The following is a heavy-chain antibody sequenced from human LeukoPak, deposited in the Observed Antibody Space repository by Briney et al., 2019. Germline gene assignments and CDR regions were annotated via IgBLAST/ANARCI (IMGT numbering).Heavy chain of an antibody. J-gene: IGHJ4*02. Sequence: PGGSLRLSCAASGFTFSSYAMSWVRQAPGKGPEWVSGISASGGGTYYGDSVKGRFPISRDNSKSTLYLKMNSLRAEDTAVYYCAKGTRTLWFGEPPNWGQGTLVTVSS. CDR2: ISASGGGT. D-gene: IGHD3-10*01. V-gene: IGHV3-23*01. CDR3: AKGTRTLWFGEPPN. CDR1: GFTFSSYA.